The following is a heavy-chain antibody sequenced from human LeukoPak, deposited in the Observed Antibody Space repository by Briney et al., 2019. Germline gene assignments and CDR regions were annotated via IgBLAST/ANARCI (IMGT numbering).Heavy chain of an antibody. J-gene: IGHJ1*01. CDR1: GGFISSYY. V-gene: IGHV4-59*01. D-gene: IGHD3-22*01. CDR3: ARLKYYYDSSGYRAEYFQH. CDR2: IYYSGST. Sequence: SGTLSLTCTVSGGFISSYYWSWIRQPPGKGLEWIGYIYYSGSTNYNPSLKSRVTISVYTSKNQFSLKLSSVTAADTAVYYCARLKYYYDSSGYRAEYFQHWGQGTLVTVSS.